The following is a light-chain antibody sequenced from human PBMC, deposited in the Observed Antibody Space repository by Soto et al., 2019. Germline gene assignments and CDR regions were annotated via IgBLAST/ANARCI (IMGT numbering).Light chain of an antibody. CDR3: QQYGGSPRGT. CDR2: GAS. Sequence: EVVLTQSPGTLSLSPGERATLSCKASQSISSSYLAWCQQKPGQAPRLLIYGASTRATGIPDKFSGSGSGTDFTLTISRLEPEDFAVYYCQQYGGSPRGTFGQGTRLEIK. CDR1: QSISSSY. V-gene: IGKV3-20*01. J-gene: IGKJ2*01.